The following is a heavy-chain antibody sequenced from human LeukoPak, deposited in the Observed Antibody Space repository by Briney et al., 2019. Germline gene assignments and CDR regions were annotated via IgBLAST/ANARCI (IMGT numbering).Heavy chain of an antibody. CDR1: GYTFTGYY. CDR2: INPNSGGT. V-gene: IGHV1-2*02. CDR3: ARTAPTMVRGVTDLDY. Sequence: ASVKVSCKASGYTFTGYYMHWVRQAPGQGLEWMGWINPNSGGTNYAQKFQGRVTMTRDTSISTAYMEVSRLRSDDTAVYYCARTAPTMVRGVTDLDYWGQGTLVTVSS. D-gene: IGHD3-10*01. J-gene: IGHJ4*02.